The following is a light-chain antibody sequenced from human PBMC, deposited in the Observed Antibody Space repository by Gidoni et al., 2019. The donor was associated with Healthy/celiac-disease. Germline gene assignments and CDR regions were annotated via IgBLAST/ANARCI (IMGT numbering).Light chain of an antibody. CDR2: EDN. V-gene: IGLV6-57*02. J-gene: IGLJ2*01. Sequence: NFMLTQPPSVSESPGKTVTISCTGSSGSIASNYVQWYQQRPGSAPTTVIYEDNQRPSGVPDRFSGSIDSSSNSASLTISGLKTEDEADYYCQSYDSSNQGVVFGGGTKLTVL. CDR1: SGSIASNY. CDR3: QSYDSSNQGVV.